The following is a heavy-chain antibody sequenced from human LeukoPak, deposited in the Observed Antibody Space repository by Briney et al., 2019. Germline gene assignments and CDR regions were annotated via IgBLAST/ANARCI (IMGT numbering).Heavy chain of an antibody. J-gene: IGHJ3*02. CDR3: ARDLPKTGYVGALDI. V-gene: IGHV1-2*02. D-gene: IGHD5-12*01. CDR1: GYTFTGYY. CDR2: INPNSGGT. Sequence: ASVKVSCKASGYTFTGYYMHWVRQAPGQGLEWMGWINPNSGGTNYAQKFQGRVTMTRDTSTSTAYMEVNSLTSDDTAVYYCARDLPKTGYVGALDIWGQGTMVTVSS.